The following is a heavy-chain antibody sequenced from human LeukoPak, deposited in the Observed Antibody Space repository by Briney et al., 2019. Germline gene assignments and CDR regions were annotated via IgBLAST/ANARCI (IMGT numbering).Heavy chain of an antibody. CDR1: GYKFTNYG. Sequence: ASVKVSCKASGYKFTNYGISWVRQAPGQGLEWMGWMNPNSGNAGYAQKFQGRVTMTRNTSISTAYMELSNLRPEDTAVYYCARDGSGTYWAYYNWFDPWGQGTLVTVSS. J-gene: IGHJ5*02. D-gene: IGHD3-10*01. CDR3: ARDGSGTYWAYYNWFDP. CDR2: MNPNSGNA. V-gene: IGHV1-8*02.